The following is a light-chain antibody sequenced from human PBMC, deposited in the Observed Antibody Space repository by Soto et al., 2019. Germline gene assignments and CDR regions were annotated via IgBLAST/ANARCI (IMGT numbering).Light chain of an antibody. V-gene: IGKV3-15*01. Sequence: EVVVPNSPEPLSLSPGETTILSCRASQSLTTYLAWYQQKPDQAPRLLIYGASTRATDIPARFSGRGSGTEFTLTINCLQSEDFALYCCQEYSNWPLTFGGGTKVDIK. CDR3: QEYSNWPLT. CDR2: GAS. CDR1: QSLTTY. J-gene: IGKJ4*01.